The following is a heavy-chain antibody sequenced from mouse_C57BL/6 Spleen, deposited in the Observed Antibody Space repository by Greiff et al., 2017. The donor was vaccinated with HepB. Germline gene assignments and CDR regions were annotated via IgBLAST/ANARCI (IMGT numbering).Heavy chain of an antibody. CDR2: IDPSDSYT. V-gene: IGHV1-69*01. D-gene: IGHD4-1*01. J-gene: IGHJ2*01. CDR1: GYTFTSYW. CDR3: ARGRSLGREMDY. Sequence: QVQLQQPGAELVMPGASVKLSCKASGYTFTSYWMHWVKQRPGQGLEWIGEIDPSDSYTNYNQKFKGKSTLTVDKSSSTAYMQLSSLTSEDSAVDYCARGRSLGREMDYWGQGTTLTVSS.